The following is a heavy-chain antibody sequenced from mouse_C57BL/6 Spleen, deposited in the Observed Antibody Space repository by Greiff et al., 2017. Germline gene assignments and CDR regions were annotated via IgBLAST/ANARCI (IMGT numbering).Heavy chain of an antibody. D-gene: IGHD1-1*01. Sequence: VQLQQSGPELVKPGASVKLSCKASGYTFTSYDINWVKQRPGQGLEWIGWIYPRDGSTKYNEKFKGKATLTVDTSSSTAYMELHSLTSEDSAVYFCARDVTTVVEGWFAYWGQGTLVTVSA. V-gene: IGHV1-85*01. J-gene: IGHJ3*01. CDR3: ARDVTTVVEGWFAY. CDR1: GYTFTSYD. CDR2: IYPRDGST.